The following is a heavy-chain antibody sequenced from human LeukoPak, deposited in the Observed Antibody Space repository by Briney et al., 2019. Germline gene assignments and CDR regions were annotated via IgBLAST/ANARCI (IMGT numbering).Heavy chain of an antibody. D-gene: IGHD3-3*01. Sequence: PGGSLRLSCAASGFTFSDYYMSWIRQAPGKGLEWVSYISSSGSTIYYADSVKGRFTISRDNAKNSLYLQMNSLRAEDTAVYYCVRSRITIFGVYDYWGQGTLVTVSS. V-gene: IGHV3-11*01. CDR1: GFTFSDYY. J-gene: IGHJ4*02. CDR2: ISSSGSTI. CDR3: VRSRITIFGVYDY.